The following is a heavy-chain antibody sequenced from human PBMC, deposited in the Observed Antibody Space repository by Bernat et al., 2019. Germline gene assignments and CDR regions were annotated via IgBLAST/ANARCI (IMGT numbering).Heavy chain of an antibody. CDR1: GLTFSSFW. CDR2: VNGDGSST. Sequence: EVQLVESGGGLVQPGGSLRLSCAASGLTFSSFWMHWVRQAPGKGLVWVSRVNGDGSSTNYADSVKGRFTISRDNAKNSLYLQMNSLRAEDTAVYYCARGTSTSAPYMDVWGKGTTVTVSS. CDR3: ARGTSTSAPYMDV. V-gene: IGHV3-74*01. J-gene: IGHJ6*03.